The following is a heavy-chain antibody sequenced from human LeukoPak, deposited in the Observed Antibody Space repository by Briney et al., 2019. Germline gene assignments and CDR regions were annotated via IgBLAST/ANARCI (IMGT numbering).Heavy chain of an antibody. CDR3: ATPYTSGWSLYFDN. D-gene: IGHD6-19*01. Sequence: GGSLRLSCAASGSTFSSYTMHWVRQAPDKGLEWVAVISHDGGNKYYADSVKGRFTISRDNSKNTLYLQMNGLRAEETAMYYCATPYTSGWSLYFDNWGQGTLVTVSS. CDR1: GSTFSSYT. J-gene: IGHJ4*02. V-gene: IGHV3-30-3*01. CDR2: ISHDGGNK.